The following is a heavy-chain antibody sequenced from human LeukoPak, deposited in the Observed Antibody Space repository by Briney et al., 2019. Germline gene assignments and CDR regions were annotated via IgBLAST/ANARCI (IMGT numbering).Heavy chain of an antibody. J-gene: IGHJ5*02. D-gene: IGHD3-22*01. Sequence: SETLSLTCAVYGGSFSGYNWSWIRQPPGKGLEWIGEINHSGSTNYNPSLKSRVTISVDTSKNQFSLRLSSVTAADTAVYYCARGPYYYDSSGYYYGWFDPWGQGTLVTVSS. CDR2: INHSGST. CDR1: GGSFSGYN. V-gene: IGHV4-34*01. CDR3: ARGPYYYDSSGYYYGWFDP.